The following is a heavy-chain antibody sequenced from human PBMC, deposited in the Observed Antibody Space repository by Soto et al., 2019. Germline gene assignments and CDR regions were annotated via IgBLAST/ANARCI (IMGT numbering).Heavy chain of an antibody. CDR2: ISATGGGT. D-gene: IGHD3-16*01. CDR3: AKDRRAGGNSAFYFDF. Sequence: PGGSLRLSCAASGFKFSNYAMSWVRQAPGQGLEWASLISATGGGTYYADSVKGRFTISRDNSHNTLYLQVHSLTAEDTAVYYCAKDRRAGGNSAFYFDFWGQGAQVTVSS. J-gene: IGHJ4*02. CDR1: GFKFSNYA. V-gene: IGHV3-23*01.